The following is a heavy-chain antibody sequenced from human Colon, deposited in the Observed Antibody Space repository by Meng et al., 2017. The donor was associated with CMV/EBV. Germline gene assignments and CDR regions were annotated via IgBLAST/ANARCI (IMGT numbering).Heavy chain of an antibody. D-gene: IGHD4-11*01. CDR2: FQYSGGA. CDR3: ARDLGTVNSGFDV. Sequence: VSGASIRSSLHYWGWVRQPPGKGLEWIASFQYSGGANYNPSLKSRVSISVDTSKNQLSLSLRTVTAADTAVYYCARDLGTVNSGFDVWGQGTLVTVSS. V-gene: IGHV4-39*07. J-gene: IGHJ4*02. CDR1: GASIRSSLHY.